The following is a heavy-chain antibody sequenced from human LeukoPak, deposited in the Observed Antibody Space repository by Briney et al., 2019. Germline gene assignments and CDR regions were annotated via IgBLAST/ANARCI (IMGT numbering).Heavy chain of an antibody. CDR2: MSWNSGSI. D-gene: IGHD3-22*01. V-gene: IGHV3-9*01. CDR1: GFTFDDYA. Sequence: GGSLRLSCAASGFTFDDYAMHWVRQAPGKGLEWVSGMSWNSGSIGYADSVKGRFTISRDNAKNSLYLQMNSLRAEDTALYYCAKDISYYYDSSGYYPHWGQGTLVTVSS. J-gene: IGHJ4*02. CDR3: AKDISYYYDSSGYYPH.